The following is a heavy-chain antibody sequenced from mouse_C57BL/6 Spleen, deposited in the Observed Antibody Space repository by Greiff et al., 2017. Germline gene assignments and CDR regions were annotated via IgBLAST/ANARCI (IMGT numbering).Heavy chain of an antibody. D-gene: IGHD4-1*01. J-gene: IGHJ2*01. CDR3: ARSNWDADY. CDR1: GYTFTDYY. V-gene: IGHV1-26*01. Sequence: EVQLQQSGPELVKPGASVKISCKASGYTFTDYYMNWVKQSHGKSLEWIGDINPNNGGTSYNQKFKGKATLTVDKSSSTAYMELRNLTSEDSAVYYCARSNWDADYWGQGTTLTVSS. CDR2: INPNNGGT.